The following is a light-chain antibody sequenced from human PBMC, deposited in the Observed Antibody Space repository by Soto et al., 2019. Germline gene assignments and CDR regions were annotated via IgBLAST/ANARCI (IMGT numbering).Light chain of an antibody. CDR2: DNN. CDR3: GTWDSSLSAWV. Sequence: QSVLTQPPSVSAAPGQKVTISCSGSSSNIGNNYVSWYQQLPGTAPKLLIYDNNKRPSGIPDRFSGSKSGTSATLGITGLQTGDEADYYRGTWDSSLSAWVFGGGTQLTVL. J-gene: IGLJ3*02. CDR1: SSNIGNNY. V-gene: IGLV1-51*01.